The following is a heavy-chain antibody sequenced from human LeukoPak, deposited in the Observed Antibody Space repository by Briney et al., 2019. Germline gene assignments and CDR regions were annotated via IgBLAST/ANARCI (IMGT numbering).Heavy chain of an antibody. J-gene: IGHJ5*02. CDR1: GFXFSSYG. D-gene: IGHD6-13*01. CDR3: ARVVAAGTNRFDP. CDR2: IWYDGDNK. Sequence: PGRSLRLSCAASGFXFSSYGIHWVRQAPGKGLQWVAVIWYDGDNKYYADSVKGRFTISRDNAKNSLYLQMNSLRAEDTAVYFCARVVAAGTNRFDPWGQGTLVTVSS. V-gene: IGHV3-33*01.